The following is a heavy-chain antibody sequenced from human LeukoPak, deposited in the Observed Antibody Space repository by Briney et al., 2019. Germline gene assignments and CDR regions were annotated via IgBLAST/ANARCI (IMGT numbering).Heavy chain of an antibody. J-gene: IGHJ6*03. CDR2: IIPIFGTA. CDR3: ARGPYYYYYYMDV. CDR1: GGTFSSYA. Sequence: SXXVSCKASGGTFSSYAISWVRQAPGQGLEWMGGIIPIFGTANYAQKFQGRVTITADDSTSTAYMELSSLRSEDTAVYYCARGPYYYYYYMDVWGKGTTVTVSS. V-gene: IGHV1-69*01.